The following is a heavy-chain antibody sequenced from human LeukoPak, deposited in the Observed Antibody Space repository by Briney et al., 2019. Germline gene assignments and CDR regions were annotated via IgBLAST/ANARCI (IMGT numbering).Heavy chain of an antibody. CDR1: GFPFSGSG. V-gene: IGHV3-33*06. CDR2: IWYDGSHQ. Sequence: GSSLRLSCAASGFPFSGSGMHWVRQAPGKGLEWVAVIWYDGSHQYYADSVKGRFTISRDNSNNTLYLEMNSLRAEDTAVYYCAKDVRSWYVYDYWGQGTLVTVSS. D-gene: IGHD6-13*01. J-gene: IGHJ4*02. CDR3: AKDVRSWYVYDY.